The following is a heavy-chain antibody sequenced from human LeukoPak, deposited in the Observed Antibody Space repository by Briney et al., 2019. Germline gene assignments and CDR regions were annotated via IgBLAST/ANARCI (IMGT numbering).Heavy chain of an antibody. Sequence: GGSLRISCAASGFMFDDYAMHWVRQVPGRGLEYVSLISGDGVSSFYADSARGRFTISRDNNNNSLSLQMHSLTTEDTAFYYCAREQFSHTSNYFDNWGQGILVTVSS. V-gene: IGHV3-43*02. D-gene: IGHD5-24*01. J-gene: IGHJ4*02. CDR3: AREQFSHTSNYFDN. CDR2: ISGDGVSS. CDR1: GFMFDDYA.